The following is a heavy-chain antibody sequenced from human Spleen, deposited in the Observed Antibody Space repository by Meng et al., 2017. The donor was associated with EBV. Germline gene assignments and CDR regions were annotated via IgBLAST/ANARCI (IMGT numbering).Heavy chain of an antibody. CDR3: ARKLYTDSFFDS. J-gene: IGHJ4*02. CDR2: IYFTGST. Sequence: QVQLQESGPGLGKPSETLSLTCTVSGGSVRSGTYYWSWIRQPPGKGLEWIGYIYFTGSTKYNPSLKTRVTISVDTSRNQFSLRLTSVTTADTAVYYCARKLYTDSFFDSWGQGTLVTASS. CDR1: GGSVRSGTYY. V-gene: IGHV4-61*01. D-gene: IGHD2-2*02.